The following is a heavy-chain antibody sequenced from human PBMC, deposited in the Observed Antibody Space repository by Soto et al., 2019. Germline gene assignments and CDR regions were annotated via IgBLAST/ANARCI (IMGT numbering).Heavy chain of an antibody. Sequence: SDTLSLTCTVSGGSISSYYWSWIRQPPGKGLEWILYIYYSGSTNYKPSLKSRVTISVDTSQNQVSLKLSSVTAADTAVYYCASVVWRSYGSGSHVYFHXWGQVPLLTVSX. V-gene: IGHV4-59*01. D-gene: IGHD3-10*01. CDR3: ASVVWRSYGSGSHVYFHX. CDR2: IYYSGST. J-gene: IGHJ4*02. CDR1: GGSISSYY.